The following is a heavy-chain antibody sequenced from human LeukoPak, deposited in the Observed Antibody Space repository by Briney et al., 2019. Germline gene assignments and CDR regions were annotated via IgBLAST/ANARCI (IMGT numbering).Heavy chain of an antibody. CDR3: ARTYYYDSAWFDP. CDR1: GGSISSSSYY. CDR2: IYYSGST. J-gene: IGHJ5*02. Sequence: MASETLSLTCTVSGGSISSSSYYWGWIRQPPGKRLEWIGSIYYSGSTCYNPSLKSRVTISVDTSKNQFSLKLSSVTAADTAVYYCARTYYYDSAWFDPWGQGTLVTVSS. V-gene: IGHV4-39*01. D-gene: IGHD3-22*01.